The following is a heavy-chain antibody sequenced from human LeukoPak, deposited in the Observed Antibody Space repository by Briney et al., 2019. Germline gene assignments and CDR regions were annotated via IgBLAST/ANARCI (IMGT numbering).Heavy chain of an antibody. CDR1: GFTVSSNY. CDR3: ARDRGGYFDY. J-gene: IGHJ4*02. D-gene: IGHD3-10*01. V-gene: IGHV3-53*01. Sequence: AGGSLRLSCAASGFTVSSNYMSWVRQAPGKGLEWVSVIYSGGSTYYADSVKGRFTISRDNSKNTLYLQMYSLRAEDTAVYYCARDRGGYFDYWGQGTLVSVSS. CDR2: IYSGGST.